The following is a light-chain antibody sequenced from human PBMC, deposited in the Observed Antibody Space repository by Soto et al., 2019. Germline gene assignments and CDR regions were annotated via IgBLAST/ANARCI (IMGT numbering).Light chain of an antibody. J-gene: IGKJ4*01. CDR3: QQYNDSPLT. CDR1: QSVSSN. CDR2: GAS. Sequence: EIVMTQSPATLSVSPGERATLSCRASQSVSSNLAWYQQKPGQVPRLLIYGASTRASGIPARVSGSGSGTEFTLTISSLQSEDFAVYYCQQYNDSPLTFGGGTKVEIK. V-gene: IGKV3-15*01.